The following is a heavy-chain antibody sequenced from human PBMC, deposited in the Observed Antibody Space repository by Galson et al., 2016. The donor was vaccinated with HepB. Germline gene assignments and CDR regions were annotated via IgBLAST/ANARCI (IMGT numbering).Heavy chain of an antibody. D-gene: IGHD2-15*01. CDR1: GFSFSSYS. CDR2: IRGASEYT. J-gene: IGHJ5*02. Sequence: SLRLSCAASGFSFSSYSMNWVRQAPGKGLEWVSYIRGASEYTFYADSVKGRFTISRDNAKNSLFLQMNSLRAEDTAVYYCTRGWGHCSGGSCYFVGFDPWGQGTLVTVSS. CDR3: TRGWGHCSGGSCYFVGFDP. V-gene: IGHV3-21*06.